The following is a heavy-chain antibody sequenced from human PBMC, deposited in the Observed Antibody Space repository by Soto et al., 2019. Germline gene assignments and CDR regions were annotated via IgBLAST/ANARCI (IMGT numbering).Heavy chain of an antibody. Sequence: GGSLRLSCAASGFTFSSYGMHWVRQAPGKGLEWVSAISGSGGSTYYADSVKGRFTISRDNSKNTLYLQMNSLRAEDTAVYYCAKDRYYDILTGYSPGDAFDIWGQGTMVTVSS. J-gene: IGHJ3*02. D-gene: IGHD3-9*01. CDR3: AKDRYYDILTGYSPGDAFDI. V-gene: IGHV3-23*01. CDR1: GFTFSSYG. CDR2: ISGSGGST.